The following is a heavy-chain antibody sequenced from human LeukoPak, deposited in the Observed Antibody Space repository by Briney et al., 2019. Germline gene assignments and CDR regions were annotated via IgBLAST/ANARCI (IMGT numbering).Heavy chain of an antibody. V-gene: IGHV4-59*01. CDR1: GGSISSYY. D-gene: IGHD6-13*01. J-gene: IGHJ3*02. CDR3: ARGDRRGYIGAFDI. CDR2: IYYSGST. Sequence: PSETLSLTCTVSGGSISSYYWSWIRQPPGKGLEWIGYIYYSGSTNYNPSLKSRVTISVDTSKNQFSLKLSSVTAADTAVHYCARGDRRGYIGAFDIWGQGTMVTVSS.